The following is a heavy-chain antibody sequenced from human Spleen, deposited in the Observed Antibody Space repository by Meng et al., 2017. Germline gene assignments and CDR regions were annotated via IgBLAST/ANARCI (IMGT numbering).Heavy chain of an antibody. D-gene: IGHD6-13*01. CDR1: GGSFSGYY. V-gene: IGHV4-34*01. Sequence: QVQLQQWGAGLLKPSETLSLTCAVSGGSFSGYYWSWIRQPPGKGLEWIGEINHSGYTNYNPSLKSRVTISVDTSKNQFSLKLSSVTAADTAVYYCARGGGDSWYIDYWGQGTLVTVSS. CDR2: INHSGYT. J-gene: IGHJ4*02. CDR3: ARGGGDSWYIDY.